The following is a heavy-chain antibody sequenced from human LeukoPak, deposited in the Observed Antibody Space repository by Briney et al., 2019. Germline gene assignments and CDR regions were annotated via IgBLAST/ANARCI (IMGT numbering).Heavy chain of an antibody. Sequence: PGGSLRLSCAASGFTFSDYYMSWIRQAPGKGLEWVSYISSSGSTIYYAHSVKGRFTISRENAKHSLYLQMNSLRAEDTAVYYCARDGLWEVATNIDYWGQGTLVTVSS. CDR1: GFTFSDYY. CDR3: ARDGLWEVATNIDY. J-gene: IGHJ4*02. V-gene: IGHV3-11*04. D-gene: IGHD5-12*01. CDR2: ISSSGSTI.